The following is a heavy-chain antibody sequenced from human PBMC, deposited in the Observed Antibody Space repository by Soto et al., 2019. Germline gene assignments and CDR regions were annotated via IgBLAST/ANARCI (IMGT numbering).Heavy chain of an antibody. J-gene: IGHJ6*02. D-gene: IGHD5-18*01. CDR2: IRSKAYGGTT. V-gene: IGHV3-49*03. CDR1: GFTFGDYA. CDR3: TRXISLGYSYGYGMDV. Sequence: PGESLKISCTASGFTFGDYAMSWFRQAPGKGLEWVGFIRSKAYGGTTEYAASVKGRFTISRDDSKSIAYLQMNSLKTEDTAVYYCTRXISLGYSYGYGMDVWGQGTTVTVSS.